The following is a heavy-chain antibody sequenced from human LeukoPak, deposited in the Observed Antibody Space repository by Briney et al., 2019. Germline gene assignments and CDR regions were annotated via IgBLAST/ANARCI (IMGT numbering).Heavy chain of an antibody. Sequence: GGSLRLSCAASGFTVSNNYMSWVRQAPGKGQEWVSVIYTGVSTYYADSVKGRFAISRDNSKNTLYLQMNSLRAEDTGVYYCARVRPHPIIDVWGKGTTVTVSS. J-gene: IGHJ6*03. CDR3: ARVRPHPIIDV. D-gene: IGHD6-6*01. CDR2: IYTGVST. CDR1: GFTVSNNY. V-gene: IGHV3-53*01.